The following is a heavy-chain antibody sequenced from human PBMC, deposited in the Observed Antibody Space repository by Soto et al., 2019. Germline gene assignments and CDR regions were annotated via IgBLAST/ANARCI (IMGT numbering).Heavy chain of an antibody. D-gene: IGHD6-13*01. CDR1: GFSFSSYT. CDR3: AKEPYSFTWYASNGLDV. Sequence: PGGSLRLSCAASGFSFSSYTMHWVRQAPGKGLEWVTLISDDGSNKKYAESLRGRFTISRDNSENTLYLQMKSLRPEDTAVYYCAKEPYSFTWYASNGLDVWGQGTTVTVSS. CDR2: ISDDGSNK. V-gene: IGHV3-30*18. J-gene: IGHJ6*02.